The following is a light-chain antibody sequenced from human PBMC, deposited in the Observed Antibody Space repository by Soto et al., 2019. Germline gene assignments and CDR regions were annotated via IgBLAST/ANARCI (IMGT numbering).Light chain of an antibody. J-gene: IGKJ5*01. CDR1: QSISSW. CDR3: QQYNIYSIT. V-gene: IGKV1-5*01. CDR2: DAS. Sequence: DIKMKQSPSTLSASVGDRVTITCRASQSISSWLAWYQQKPGKAPKLLIYDASSLESGVPSRFSGSGSGTEFTLTISSLQPDDFATYYCQQYNIYSITFGQGTRLEIK.